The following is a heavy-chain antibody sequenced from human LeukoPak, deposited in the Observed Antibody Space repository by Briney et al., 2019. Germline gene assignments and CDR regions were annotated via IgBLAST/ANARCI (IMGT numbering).Heavy chain of an antibody. CDR2: INNEGTTI. V-gene: IGHV3-74*01. Sequence: GGSLRLSCEASGLTFSNSWMHWVRQAPGKGLVWVSRINNEGTTISYADSVKGRFTISRDNAKNTLYLQMNSLRAEDTAVYYCAQEGFSGAYDHWGQGTLVTVSS. CDR3: AQEGFSGAYDH. CDR1: GLTFSNSW. J-gene: IGHJ5*02. D-gene: IGHD7-27*01.